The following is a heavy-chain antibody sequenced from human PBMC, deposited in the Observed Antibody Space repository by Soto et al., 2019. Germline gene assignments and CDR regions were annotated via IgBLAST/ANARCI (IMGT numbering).Heavy chain of an antibody. J-gene: IGHJ6*02. D-gene: IGHD2-15*01. CDR2: ISYDGSNK. CDR3: AKALKVAQYYYYYGMDV. Sequence: PGGSLRLSCAASGFTFSSYGMHWVRQAPGKGLEWVAVISYDGSNKYYADSVKGRFTISRDNSKNTLYLQMNSLRAEDTAVYYCAKALKVAQYYYYYGMDVWGQGTTVTVSS. V-gene: IGHV3-30*18. CDR1: GFTFSSYG.